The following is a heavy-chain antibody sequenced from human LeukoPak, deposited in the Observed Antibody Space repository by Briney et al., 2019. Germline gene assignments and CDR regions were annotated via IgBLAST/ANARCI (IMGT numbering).Heavy chain of an antibody. CDR1: GFTFSSYA. CDR2: ISGSGGST. V-gene: IGHV3-23*01. Sequence: PGGSLRLSCAASGFTFSSYAMSWVRQAPGKGLEWVSAISGSGGSTYYADSVKGRFTISRDNSKNTLYLQMNNLRAEDTAVYYCAKGSYYYGSGSYYNGGGYWGQGTLVTVSS. J-gene: IGHJ4*02. CDR3: AKGSYYYGSGSYYNGGGY. D-gene: IGHD3-10*01.